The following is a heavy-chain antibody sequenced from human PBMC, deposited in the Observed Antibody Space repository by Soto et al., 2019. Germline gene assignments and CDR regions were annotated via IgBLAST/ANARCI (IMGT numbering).Heavy chain of an antibody. V-gene: IGHV1-18*01. J-gene: IGHJ4*02. CDR1: GYIMTTYG. D-gene: IGHD1-1*01. CDR2: ISAYNDHT. Sequence: QVQLVQSGTEVKKPGASVKVSCKASGYIMTTYGVSWVRQAPGQGLEWVGWISAYNDHTNHAQKFQGRVTMTTDTSTCTVYMELKSLRSDDTAVYHCARGTYFDYWGQGTLVTVSS. CDR3: ARGTYFDY.